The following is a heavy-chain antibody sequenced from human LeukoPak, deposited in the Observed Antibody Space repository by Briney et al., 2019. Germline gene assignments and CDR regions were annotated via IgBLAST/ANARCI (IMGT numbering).Heavy chain of an antibody. CDR2: ISSSSSYI. Sequence: GGSLRLSCAASGFTFSSYSMNWVRQAPGKGLEWVSSISSSSSYIYYADSVKGRFTISRDNAKNSLYLQMNSLRAEDTAVYYCARDMEDIVVVVAAIPNWFDPWGQGTLVTVSS. CDR1: GFTFSSYS. D-gene: IGHD2-15*01. V-gene: IGHV3-21*01. CDR3: ARDMEDIVVVVAAIPNWFDP. J-gene: IGHJ5*02.